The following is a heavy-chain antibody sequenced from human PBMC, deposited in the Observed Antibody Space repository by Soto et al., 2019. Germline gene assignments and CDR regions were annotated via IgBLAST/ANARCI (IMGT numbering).Heavy chain of an antibody. Sequence: QITLKESGPTLVKPTQTLTLTCTFSGFSLSTSGVGVGWIRQPPGKALEWLALIYWDDDKRYSPSLKSRLTITKDTSNNQVVLTMTNMDPVDTATYYCAHSGPTVTTWGNWFDPWGQGTLVTVSS. CDR3: AHSGPTVTTWGNWFDP. V-gene: IGHV2-5*02. J-gene: IGHJ5*02. D-gene: IGHD4-17*01. CDR2: IYWDDDK. CDR1: GFSLSTSGVG.